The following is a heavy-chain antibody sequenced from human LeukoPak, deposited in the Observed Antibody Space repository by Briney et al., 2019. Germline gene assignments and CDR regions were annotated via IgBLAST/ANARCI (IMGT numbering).Heavy chain of an antibody. J-gene: IGHJ4*02. CDR1: GFTFSSYG. Sequence: GGSLRLSCAASGFTFSSYGMHWVRQAPGKGLEWVAVISYDGSNKYYADSVKGRFTISRDNAKNSLYLQMNSLRAEDTAVYYCARDREGYFDYWGQGTLVTVSS. CDR3: ARDREGYFDY. V-gene: IGHV3-30*03. CDR2: ISYDGSNK.